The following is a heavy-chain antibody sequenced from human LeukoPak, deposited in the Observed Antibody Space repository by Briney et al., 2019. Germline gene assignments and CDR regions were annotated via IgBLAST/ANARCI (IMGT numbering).Heavy chain of an antibody. J-gene: IGHJ4*02. Sequence: GASVKVSCKTSGYTFSDYGISWVRQTPGQGLEWMGWIRPYNGNRNYAQKVQGRVTITTDTSTSTAYMEWRSLRSDDTAVYYCARVRVIVVSDYCGGDCSSDYWGQGTLITVSS. CDR3: ARVRVIVVSDYCGGDCSSDY. D-gene: IGHD2-21*02. CDR1: GYTFSDYG. V-gene: IGHV1-18*01. CDR2: IRPYNGNR.